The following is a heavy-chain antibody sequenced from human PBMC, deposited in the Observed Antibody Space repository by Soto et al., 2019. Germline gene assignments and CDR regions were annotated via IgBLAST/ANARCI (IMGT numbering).Heavy chain of an antibody. V-gene: IGHV4-39*01. CDR3: AGIVVGATRHSDVDH. J-gene: IGHJ4*02. CDR1: GGSITRRSSY. CDR2: FYDGNT. Sequence: SETLSLTCIVSGGSITRRSSYWAWIRQPPGKGLEWVGTFYDGNTYHNPSLRSRITIAVDTSKNQFSLKLNSVAAADTATYFCAGIVVGATRHSDVDHWGQGTLVTVSS. D-gene: IGHD2-15*01.